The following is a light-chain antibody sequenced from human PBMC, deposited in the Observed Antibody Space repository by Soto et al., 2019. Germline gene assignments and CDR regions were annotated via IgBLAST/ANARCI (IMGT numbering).Light chain of an antibody. Sequence: EIVLTKSPGTPFLSPGERDTLSCRASQSVSTNYLAWYQQKPGRAPRLLIYGASSRVTGIPGRFSGSGSGTDFTLTISRLEPEDFAVYYCQQYGSSPSITFGQGTRLEIK. J-gene: IGKJ5*01. CDR2: GAS. CDR1: QSVSTNY. CDR3: QQYGSSPSIT. V-gene: IGKV3-20*01.